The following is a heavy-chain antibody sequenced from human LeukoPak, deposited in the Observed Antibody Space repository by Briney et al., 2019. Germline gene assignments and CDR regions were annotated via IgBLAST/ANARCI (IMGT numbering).Heavy chain of an antibody. CDR3: AKDWDSGYVLNWFDP. V-gene: IGHV3-23*01. CDR1: GFTFSSYA. CDR2: ISGSGGST. D-gene: IGHD5-12*01. Sequence: GSLRLSCAASGFTFSSYAMSWVRQAPGKGLEWVSAISGSGGSTYYADSVKGRFTISRDNSKNTLYLQMNSLRAEDTAVYYCAKDWDSGYVLNWFDPWGQGTLVTVSS. J-gene: IGHJ5*02.